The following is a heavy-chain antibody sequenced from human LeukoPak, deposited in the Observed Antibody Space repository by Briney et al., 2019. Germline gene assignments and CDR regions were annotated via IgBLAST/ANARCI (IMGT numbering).Heavy chain of an antibody. J-gene: IGHJ4*02. CDR3: AREGQSYGSGSYGY. CDR2: MNPNSGNT. CDR1: GYTFTSYD. Sequence: ASVEVSCKASGYTFTSYDINWVRQATGQGLEWMGWMNPNSGNTGYAQKFQGRVTMTRNTSISTAYMELSSLRSEDTAVYYCAREGQSYGSGSYGYWGQGTLVTVSS. V-gene: IGHV1-8*01. D-gene: IGHD3-10*01.